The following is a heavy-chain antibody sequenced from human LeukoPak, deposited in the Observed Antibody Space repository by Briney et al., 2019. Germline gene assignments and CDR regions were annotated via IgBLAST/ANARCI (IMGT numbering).Heavy chain of an antibody. CDR2: ISSSSSTI. V-gene: IGHV3-48*04. J-gene: IGHJ3*02. Sequence: QSGGSLRLSCAASGFTFSSYSMNWVRQAPGKGLEWVSYISSSSSTIYYADSVKGRFTISRDNAKNSLYLQMNSLRAEDTAVYYCARDGYYYGPGLKDDAFDIWGQGTMVTVSS. D-gene: IGHD3-22*01. CDR1: GFTFSSYS. CDR3: ARDGYYYGPGLKDDAFDI.